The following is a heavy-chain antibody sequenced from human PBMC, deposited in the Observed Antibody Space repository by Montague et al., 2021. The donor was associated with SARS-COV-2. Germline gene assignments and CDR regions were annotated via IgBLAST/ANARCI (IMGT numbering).Heavy chain of an antibody. Sequence: SETLSLTCTVSGGSISSSSYYWSWIRQPPGKGLEWIGSIDYSGSTYYNPSLKSRVTISVDTSKNQFSLKLSSVTAADTAVYYCARDGNNRIARLVVVIVYFDYWGQGTLVTVSS. CDR1: GGSISSSSYY. J-gene: IGHJ4*02. V-gene: IGHV4-39*02. CDR2: IDYSGST. D-gene: IGHD3-22*01. CDR3: ARDGNNRIARLVVVIVYFDY.